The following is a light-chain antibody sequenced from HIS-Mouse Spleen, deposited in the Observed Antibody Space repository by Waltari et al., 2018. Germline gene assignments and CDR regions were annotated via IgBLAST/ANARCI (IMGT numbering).Light chain of an antibody. CDR2: DDS. CDR3: QVWDSSTWV. CDR1: NIGSKS. J-gene: IGLJ3*02. Sequence: SYVLTQPPSVSVAPGKTARITCGGNNIGSKSVHWYQQKPGQAPVLVVYDDSDRPSGCPGRFSGSNSGNTATLTISMVEAGDEADYYCQVWDSSTWVFGGGTKLTVL. V-gene: IGLV3-21*01.